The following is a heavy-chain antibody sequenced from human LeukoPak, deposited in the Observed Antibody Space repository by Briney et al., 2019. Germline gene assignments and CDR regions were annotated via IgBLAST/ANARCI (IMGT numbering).Heavy chain of an antibody. CDR2: INHSGST. Sequence: SETLSLTCAVYGGSFSGYYWSWIRQPPGKGLEWIGEINHSGSTNYNPSLKSRVTISVDTSKNQFSLKLSSVTAADTAVYYCARDLTAMAQYNWFDPWGQGTLVTVSS. D-gene: IGHD5-18*01. CDR3: ARDLTAMAQYNWFDP. V-gene: IGHV4-34*01. J-gene: IGHJ5*02. CDR1: GGSFSGYY.